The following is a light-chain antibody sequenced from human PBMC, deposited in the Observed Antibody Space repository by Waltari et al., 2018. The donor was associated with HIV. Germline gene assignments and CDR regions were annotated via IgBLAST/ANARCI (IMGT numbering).Light chain of an antibody. CDR1: SSNIGANI. Sequence: QSVLTQPPSASGTPGQRVTISCSGGSSNIGANIVNWYQLLPGRAPRLLIYATNQRPPGVPDRFSGSKSGTSASLAISGLQSEDEGDYYCATWDNGLNGRHVFGTGTQVTV. V-gene: IGLV1-44*01. CDR3: ATWDNGLNGRHV. CDR2: ATN. J-gene: IGLJ1*01.